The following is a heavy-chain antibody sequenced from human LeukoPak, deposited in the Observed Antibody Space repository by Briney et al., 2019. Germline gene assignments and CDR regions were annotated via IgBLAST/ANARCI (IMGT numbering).Heavy chain of an antibody. Sequence: PGGSLRLSCAASGFTFDDYAMHWVRQAPGKGLEWVSGISWNSGSIGYADSVKGRFTISRDNAKNSLYLQMNSLRAEDTALYYCAKDPSGYSYGYFDYWGQGTLVTVSS. V-gene: IGHV3-9*01. D-gene: IGHD5-18*01. CDR3: AKDPSGYSYGYFDY. CDR1: GFTFDDYA. CDR2: ISWNSGSI. J-gene: IGHJ4*02.